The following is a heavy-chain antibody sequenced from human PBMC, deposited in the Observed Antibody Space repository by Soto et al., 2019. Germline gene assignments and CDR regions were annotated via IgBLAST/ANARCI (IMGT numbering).Heavy chain of an antibody. J-gene: IGHJ3*02. CDR2: IYYSGST. D-gene: IGHD5-12*01. CDR1: GGSVSSGAYY. V-gene: IGHV4-31*03. CDR3: ARARLRAVYAFDI. Sequence: QVQLQESDAGLVKASQTLSLTCTVSGGSVSSGAYYWTWIRQRPGKGLEWIGYIYYSGSTYYSPSPKSRLSISLDTSKNQFSLSLSSGTAADTAMYYCARARLRAVYAFDIWGQGTMVTVSS.